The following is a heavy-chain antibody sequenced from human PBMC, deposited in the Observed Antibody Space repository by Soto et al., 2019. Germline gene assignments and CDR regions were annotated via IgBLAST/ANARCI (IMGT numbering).Heavy chain of an antibody. CDR3: ARDAPSIAASHNWFDP. Sequence: SETLSLTCTVSGGSISSGGYYWSWIRQHPGKGLEWIGYIYYSGSTNYNPSLKSRVTISVDTSKNQFSLKLSSVTAADTAVYYCARDAPSIAASHNWFDPWGQGTLVTVSS. D-gene: IGHD6-6*01. CDR2: IYYSGST. CDR1: GGSISSGGYY. J-gene: IGHJ5*02. V-gene: IGHV4-61*08.